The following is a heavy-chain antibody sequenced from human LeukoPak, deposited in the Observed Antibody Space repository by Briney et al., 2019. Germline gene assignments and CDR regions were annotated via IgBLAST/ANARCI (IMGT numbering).Heavy chain of an antibody. CDR3: ARDEASSGYSR. CDR2: INPNSGGT. J-gene: IGHJ3*01. V-gene: IGHV1-2*02. D-gene: IGHD3-22*01. Sequence: ASVKVSCKASGYTFTGYYMHWVRQAPGQGLEWMGWINPNSGGTNYAQKFQGRVTMTRDTSISTAYMELNSLRSEDTAVYYCARDEASSGYSRWGQGTMVTVSS. CDR1: GYTFTGYY.